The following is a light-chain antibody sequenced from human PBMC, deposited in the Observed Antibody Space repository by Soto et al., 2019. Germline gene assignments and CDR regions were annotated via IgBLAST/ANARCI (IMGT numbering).Light chain of an antibody. V-gene: IGKV1-39*01. J-gene: IGKJ2*01. CDR2: AAY. Sequence: DIQMTQSPSSLSASVGDRVTITCRASQNIHTFLNWYQQKPGKAPKLLIYAAYILHSGVPSRFSGSGSGTDFTLTNSSLQPEDFATYYCQESYSTPMYTFGQGTKLEI. CDR1: QNIHTF. CDR3: QESYSTPMYT.